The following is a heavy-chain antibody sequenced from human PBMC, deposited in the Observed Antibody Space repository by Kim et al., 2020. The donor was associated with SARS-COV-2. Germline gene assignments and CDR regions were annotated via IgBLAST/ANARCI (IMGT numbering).Heavy chain of an antibody. V-gene: IGHV3-15*01. CDR1: GFTFSNAW. J-gene: IGHJ6*02. CDR2: IKSKTDGGTT. D-gene: IGHD3-9*01. Sequence: GGSLRLSCAASGFTFSNAWMSWVRQAPGKGLEWVGRIKSKTDGGTTDYAAPVKGRFTISRDDSKNTLYLQMNSLKTEDTAVYYCTRAQLRYFDWLVEGYYYGMDVWGQGTTVTVSS. CDR3: TRAQLRYFDWLVEGYYYGMDV.